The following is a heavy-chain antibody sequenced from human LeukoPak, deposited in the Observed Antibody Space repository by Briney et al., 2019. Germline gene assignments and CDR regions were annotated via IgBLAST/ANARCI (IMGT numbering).Heavy chain of an antibody. D-gene: IGHD2-15*01. J-gene: IGHJ4*02. CDR1: GDSISSTSYY. CDR3: ARHQSGHCTGGSCPGFGY. CDR2: IYYSGST. V-gene: IGHV4-39*01. Sequence: TSETLCLTCTVSGDSISSTSYYWGWNRQPPGLGPEWLVTIYYSGSTYYNPSLNSRVTISENTSNNQFSLNHTPVPADNTAVYYCARHQSGHCTGGSCPGFGYWGQGTLVIVSS.